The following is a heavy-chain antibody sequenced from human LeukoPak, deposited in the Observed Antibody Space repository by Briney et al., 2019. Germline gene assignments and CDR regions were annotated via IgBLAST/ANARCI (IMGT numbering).Heavy chain of an antibody. J-gene: IGHJ4*02. CDR3: AKGLRITMVRGVIPGVDY. CDR1: GFTFSSYA. D-gene: IGHD3-10*01. CDR2: ISYDGNNK. V-gene: IGHV3-30*04. Sequence: GGSLRLSCAASGFTFSSYAMHWVRQAPGKGLEWVAVISYDGNNKYYADSVKGRFTISRDNSKNTLYLQMNSLRAEDTAVYYCAKGLRITMVRGVIPGVDYWGQGTLVTVSS.